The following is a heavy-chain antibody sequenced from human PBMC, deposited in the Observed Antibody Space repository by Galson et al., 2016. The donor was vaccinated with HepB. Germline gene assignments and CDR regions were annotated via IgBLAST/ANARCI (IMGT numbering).Heavy chain of an antibody. CDR2: ISGNGGTT. D-gene: IGHD1-1*01. CDR3: AKGLGTSGMFRVYSFYLDI. CDR1: GITFRNFA. Sequence: SLRLSCAAPGITFRNFAMRWVRQAPGKGLEWVSTISGNGGTTHYADSVKGRFTISRDNSKNTVFLQLNSLRVEDTAVYYCAKGLGTSGMFRVYSFYLDIWGKGTAVTVSS. J-gene: IGHJ6*03. V-gene: IGHV3-23*01.